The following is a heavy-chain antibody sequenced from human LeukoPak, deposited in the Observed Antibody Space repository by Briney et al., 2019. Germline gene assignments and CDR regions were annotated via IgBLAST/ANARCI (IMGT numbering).Heavy chain of an antibody. CDR2: ITGDGRGT. CDR3: AKDLGAYAHSSLDN. CDR1: GFTFENYA. Sequence: GGSLRLSCVASGFTFENYAMHWVRQAPGKGLEWVSLITGDGRGTYFADSLRGRFTISRDNSKKSLYLQMNSLRAEDTALYYCAKDLGAYAHSSLDNWGQGTLVTVSS. V-gene: IGHV3-43*02. J-gene: IGHJ4*02. D-gene: IGHD5-12*01.